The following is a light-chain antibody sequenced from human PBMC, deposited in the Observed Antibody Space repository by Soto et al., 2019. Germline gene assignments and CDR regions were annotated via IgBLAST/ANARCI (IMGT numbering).Light chain of an antibody. CDR3: QTWGTGIHYV. V-gene: IGLV4-69*01. CDR2: LNSDGSH. CDR1: SGHSSYA. Sequence: VLTQSPSASASLGASVKLTCTLSSGHSSYAIAWHQQQPEKGPRYLMKLNSDGSHSKGDGIPDRFSGSSSGAERYLTISSLQSEDEAEYYCQTWGTGIHYVFGTGTKLTVL. J-gene: IGLJ1*01.